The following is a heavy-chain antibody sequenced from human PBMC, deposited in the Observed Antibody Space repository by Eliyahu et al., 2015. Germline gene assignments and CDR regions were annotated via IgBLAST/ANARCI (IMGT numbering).Heavy chain of an antibody. CDR1: GFTFXSSW. D-gene: IGHD3-10*01. V-gene: IGHV3-7*01. Sequence: DVHLVESGGGLVQPGGSLXLXCXASGFTFXSSWXAWVRQAPGKGXEWVANFKEDESQKSYVDSVKGRFTISRDNANNALFLQMNGLRADDTAIYYCAKDTRGVLDYWGRGTLVTVSS. CDR3: AKDTRGVLDY. J-gene: IGHJ4*02. CDR2: FKEDESQK.